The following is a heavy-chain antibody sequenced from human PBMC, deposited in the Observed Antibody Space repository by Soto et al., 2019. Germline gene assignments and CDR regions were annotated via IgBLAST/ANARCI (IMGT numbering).Heavy chain of an antibody. Sequence: QVQLQESGPGLVKPSQTLSLTCTVSGGSISGGGYYWTWISQHPGKGLEWIGYIYDSGRAYYNPSLQSRVTISVDTSKDQFSLHLSSVTAADTDVYYCARSSRSYFYLCGQGTLVTVSS. CDR3: ARSSRSYFYL. V-gene: IGHV4-31*03. CDR1: GGSISGGGYY. J-gene: IGHJ4*02. CDR2: IYDSGRA.